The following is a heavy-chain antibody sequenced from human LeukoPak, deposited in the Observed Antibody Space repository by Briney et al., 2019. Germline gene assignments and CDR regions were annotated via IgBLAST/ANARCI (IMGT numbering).Heavy chain of an antibody. D-gene: IGHD3-22*01. J-gene: IGHJ3*02. Sequence: ASVKVSCKASGYTFTGYYMHWVRQAPGQGVEGMGWINPNSGGTNYAQKFQGRVTMTRDTSISTAYMELSRLRSDDTALYYCATEASYDSSGYETPHAFDIWGQGTMVTVSS. CDR2: INPNSGGT. CDR3: ATEASYDSSGYETPHAFDI. CDR1: GYTFTGYY. V-gene: IGHV1-2*02.